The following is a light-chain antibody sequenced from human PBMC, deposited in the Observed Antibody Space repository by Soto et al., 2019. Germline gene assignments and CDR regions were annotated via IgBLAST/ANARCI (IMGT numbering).Light chain of an antibody. CDR2: EVS. Sequence: QSALAQPASVSGSPGQSIAISCTGTSSDVGAYNYVSWYQQHPGKAPKLIVHEVSDRPSGVSDRFSGSKSGNTASLTISGLQAEDEADSYCSSYTGDYTLVFGTGTKLTV. CDR3: SSYTGDYTLV. V-gene: IGLV2-14*01. J-gene: IGLJ1*01. CDR1: SSDVGAYNY.